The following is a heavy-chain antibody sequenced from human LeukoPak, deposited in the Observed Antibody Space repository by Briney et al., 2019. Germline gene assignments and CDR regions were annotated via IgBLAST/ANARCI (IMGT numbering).Heavy chain of an antibody. Sequence: SVKVSCKASGGTFSSHAISWVRQAPGQGLEWMGGITPIFGTANYAQKFQGRVTITADESTSTAYMELSSLRSEDTAVYYCARSQNGQWLDYNWFDPWGQGTLVTVSS. J-gene: IGHJ5*02. V-gene: IGHV1-69*13. D-gene: IGHD6-19*01. CDR1: GGTFSSHA. CDR3: ARSQNGQWLDYNWFDP. CDR2: ITPIFGTA.